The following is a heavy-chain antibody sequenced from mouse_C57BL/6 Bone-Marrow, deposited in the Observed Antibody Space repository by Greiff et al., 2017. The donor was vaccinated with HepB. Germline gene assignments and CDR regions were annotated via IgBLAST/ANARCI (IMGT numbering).Heavy chain of an antibody. J-gene: IGHJ3*01. CDR1: GYTFTDYY. CDR2: IYPGSGNT. V-gene: IGHV1-76*01. D-gene: IGHD2-1*01. Sequence: VHLVESGAELVRPGASVKLSCKASGYTFTDYYINWVKQRPGQGLEWIARIYPGSGNTYYNEKFKGKATLTAEKSSSTAYMQLSSLTSEDSAVYFCVIYYASFAYWGQGTLVTVSA. CDR3: VIYYASFAY.